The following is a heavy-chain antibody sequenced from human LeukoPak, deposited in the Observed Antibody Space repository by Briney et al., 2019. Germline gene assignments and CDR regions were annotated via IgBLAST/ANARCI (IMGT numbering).Heavy chain of an antibody. CDR3: ARGSLRNVVIKY. CDR2: INSDGSST. Sequence: GGSLRLSCAASGFTFSSYWMHWVRQAPGKGLVWVSRINSDGSSTSYADSVKGRFTISRGNAKNTLYLQMNSLRAEDTAVYYCARGSLRNVVIKYWSQGTLVTVSS. V-gene: IGHV3-74*01. CDR1: GFTFSSYW. D-gene: IGHD3-10*01. J-gene: IGHJ4*02.